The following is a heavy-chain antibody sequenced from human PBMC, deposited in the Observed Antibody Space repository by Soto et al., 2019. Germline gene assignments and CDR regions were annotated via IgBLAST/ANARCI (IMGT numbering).Heavy chain of an antibody. J-gene: IGHJ4*02. Sequence: GEFLRLSCIASGFSFSKYGMHWVRQAPGQGLEWVAVIWHDGSNIDYGDSVRGRFTISRDISTNMVYLQMSSLTDEDTAVYYCARAREPEYSSAIFFDIWGQGA. V-gene: IGHV3-33*01. CDR3: ARAREPEYSSAIFFDI. D-gene: IGHD5-18*01. CDR1: GFSFSKYG. CDR2: IWHDGSNI.